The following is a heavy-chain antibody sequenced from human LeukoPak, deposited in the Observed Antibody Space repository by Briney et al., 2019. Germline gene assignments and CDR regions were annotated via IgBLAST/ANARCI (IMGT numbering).Heavy chain of an antibody. Sequence: SETLSLTCTVAGGSISSGSYGWGWIRQPAGKGREWTGRIYTSGSTNYNPSLKRRVTISVDTSKNQFSLKLSSVTAADTAVYYCARDAQGYYFDYWGQGTLVTVSS. CDR1: GGSISSGSYG. V-gene: IGHV4-61*02. CDR3: ARDAQGYYFDY. CDR2: IYTSGST. J-gene: IGHJ4*02.